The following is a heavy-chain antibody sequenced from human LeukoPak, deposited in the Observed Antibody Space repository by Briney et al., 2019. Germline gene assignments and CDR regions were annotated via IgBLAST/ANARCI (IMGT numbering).Heavy chain of an antibody. CDR1: GFTFSGSA. CDR3: ARARYSANDYSDY. J-gene: IGHJ4*02. Sequence: PGGSLRLSCAASGFTFSGSALHWVRQASGKGREWVGRIRSTANGYATAYAASVKGRFTISRDDSKNTAYLQMDSLKTEDTAVYYCARARYSANDYSDYWGQGTLVTVSS. D-gene: IGHD1-26*01. V-gene: IGHV3-73*01. CDR2: IRSTANGYAT.